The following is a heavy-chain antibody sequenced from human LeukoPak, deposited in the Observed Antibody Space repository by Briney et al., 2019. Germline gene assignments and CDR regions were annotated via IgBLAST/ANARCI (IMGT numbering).Heavy chain of an antibody. D-gene: IGHD3-10*01. CDR1: GGSISSGGYS. CDR2: IYHSGST. J-gene: IGHJ5*02. Sequence: SETLSLTCAVSGGSISSGGYSWRWIRQPPGKGLEWVGYIYHSGSTYYNPSLKSRVTISVDRSKNQFSLKLSSVTAADTAVYYCARTYYYVSGRIYWFDPWGQGTLVTVSS. V-gene: IGHV4-30-2*01. CDR3: ARTYYYVSGRIYWFDP.